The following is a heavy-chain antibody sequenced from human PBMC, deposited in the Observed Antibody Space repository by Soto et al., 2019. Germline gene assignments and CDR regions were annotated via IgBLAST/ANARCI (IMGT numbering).Heavy chain of an antibody. J-gene: IGHJ4*02. Sequence: ASVKVSCKASGYTFTSYAMHWVRQAPGQRLEWMGWINAGNGNTKYSQKFQGRVTITRDTSASTAYMELSSLRSEDTAVYYCASLFSYYGSGSYYKTFDYWGQGTLVTVSS. CDR1: GYTFTSYA. CDR3: ASLFSYYGSGSYYKTFDY. D-gene: IGHD3-10*01. CDR2: INAGNGNT. V-gene: IGHV1-3*01.